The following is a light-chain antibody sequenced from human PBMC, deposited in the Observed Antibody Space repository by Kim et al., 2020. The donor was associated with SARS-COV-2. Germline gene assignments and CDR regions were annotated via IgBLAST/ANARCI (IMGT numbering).Light chain of an antibody. V-gene: IGLV3-1*01. CDR3: QVWDSSTKGV. Sequence: PGKTANITCSGDKLGDKYVCWYQKKPGQSPAPVIFQDTKRPSGIPERFSGSKSGNIATLTISGTQPTDEAYYYCQVWDSSTKGVFGGGTKVTVL. CDR2: QDT. J-gene: IGLJ3*02. CDR1: KLGDKY.